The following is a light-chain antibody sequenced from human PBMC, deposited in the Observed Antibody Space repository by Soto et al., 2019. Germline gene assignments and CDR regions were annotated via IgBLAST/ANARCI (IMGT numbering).Light chain of an antibody. J-gene: IGKJ1*01. CDR2: DAS. CDR3: QQSYSSSATM. CDR1: QSISNS. V-gene: IGKV1-5*01. Sequence: DIQMTQSPSTLSASVGDRVTITCRASQSISNSLAWYQQKPGQAPKLLIYDASTLQSGVPSRFSGSGSGRDFTLNITRLQPEDFATYYCQQSYSSSATMFGQGTRVEIK.